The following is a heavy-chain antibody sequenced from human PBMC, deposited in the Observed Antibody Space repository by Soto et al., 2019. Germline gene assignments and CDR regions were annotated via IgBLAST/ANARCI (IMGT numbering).Heavy chain of an antibody. CDR2: IYHSGST. CDR1: GGSISSGGYS. V-gene: IGHV4-30-2*01. Sequence: SETLSLTCAVSGGSISSGGYSWSWIRQPPGKGLEWIGYIYHSGSTYYNPSLKSRVTISVDRSKNQFSLKLSSVTAADTAVYYCARGRYSSSSRYYYYYGMDVWGQRTTVTVSS. J-gene: IGHJ6*02. D-gene: IGHD6-6*01. CDR3: ARGRYSSSSRYYYYYGMDV.